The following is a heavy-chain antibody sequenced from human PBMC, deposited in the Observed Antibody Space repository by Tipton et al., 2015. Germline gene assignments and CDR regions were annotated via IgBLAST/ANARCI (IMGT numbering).Heavy chain of an antibody. V-gene: IGHV4-61*05. CDR2: IYHTGTT. J-gene: IGHJ4*02. CDR3: VRGQWPGWELPPSG. D-gene: IGHD6-19*01. CDR1: GGSISSSSYY. Sequence: TLSLTCTVSGGSISSSSYYWAWIRQPPGKTLEWIGYIYHTGTTNYNPSLKSRLTLSVDSSKNQFSLSLSSVTAADTAVYYCVRGQWPGWELPPSGWGQGSLVTVSS.